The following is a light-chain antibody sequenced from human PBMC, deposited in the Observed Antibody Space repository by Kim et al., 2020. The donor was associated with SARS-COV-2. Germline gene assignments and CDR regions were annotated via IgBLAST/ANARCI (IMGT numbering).Light chain of an antibody. J-gene: IGKJ1*01. CDR2: DAS. CDR3: HQYGSSPRT. Sequence: EIVLTQSPGTLSLSPGERATLSCRASQSVSSSNLAWYQHKPGQAPRLLIYDASSRATGIPDRFSGSGSGTDFTLTISRLDPEDFAVYYCHQYGSSPRTFGQGTKVDIK. CDR1: QSVSSSN. V-gene: IGKV3-20*01.